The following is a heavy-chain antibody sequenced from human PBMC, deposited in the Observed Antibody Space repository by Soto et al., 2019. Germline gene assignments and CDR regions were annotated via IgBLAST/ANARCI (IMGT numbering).Heavy chain of an antibody. CDR2: ISAYNGNT. CDR1: GYTFNSYG. Sequence: GASVKVSWKASGYTFNSYGISWVRQAPGQGLEWMGWISAYNGNTNYAQKLQGRVTMTTDTSTSTAYMELRSLRSDDTAVYYCAIVFIEDSSSSNDYWGQGXLVTVYS. J-gene: IGHJ4*02. D-gene: IGHD6-6*01. V-gene: IGHV1-18*01. CDR3: AIVFIEDSSSSNDY.